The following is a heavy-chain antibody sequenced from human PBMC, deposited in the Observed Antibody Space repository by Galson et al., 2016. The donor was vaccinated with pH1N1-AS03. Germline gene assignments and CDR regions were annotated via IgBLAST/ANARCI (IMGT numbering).Heavy chain of an antibody. J-gene: IGHJ4*02. CDR1: GFSLSTSGVG. CDR3: AQSDYGDYVDYFDY. V-gene: IGHV2-5*02. D-gene: IGHD4-17*01. CDR2: IYWDDDK. Sequence: PALVKPTQTLTLTCTFSGFSLSTSGVGVGWIRQPPGKALEWLALIYWDDDKRYSPSLKSRLTITKDTSKNQVVLTMTNMDTVDTATYYCAQSDYGDYVDYFDYWGQGTLVTVSS.